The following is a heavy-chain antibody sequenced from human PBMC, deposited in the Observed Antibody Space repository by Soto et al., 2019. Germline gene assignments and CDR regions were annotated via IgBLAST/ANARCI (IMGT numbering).Heavy chain of an antibody. CDR1: GFNFADYG. J-gene: IGHJ4*02. Sequence: EVQLVESGGRVVRPGGSLRLSCAASGFNFADYGMSWVRQAPGEGLEWVSGINWNSVNTGYVDSVKGRFTISRDNAKGSLYLQMNSLSAEDTALYYCARGIDAYNFFDSWGQGTLVTVSS. CDR2: INWNSVNT. D-gene: IGHD1-1*01. CDR3: ARGIDAYNFFDS. V-gene: IGHV3-20*04.